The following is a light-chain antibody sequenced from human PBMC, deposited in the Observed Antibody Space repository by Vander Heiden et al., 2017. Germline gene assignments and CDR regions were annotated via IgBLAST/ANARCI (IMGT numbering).Light chain of an antibody. J-gene: IGKJ4*01. CDR3: QQGKSFPLT. CDR2: GAS. Sequence: DIQMTQSPSSVSASVGDRVTITCRASQGISGWLVWYQQKPGRAPNLLIDGASSLQSGVPSRFSGSGSGTDFTLSISSLQPEDFATYYCQQGKSFPLTFGGGTKVEIK. CDR1: QGISGW. V-gene: IGKV1-12*01.